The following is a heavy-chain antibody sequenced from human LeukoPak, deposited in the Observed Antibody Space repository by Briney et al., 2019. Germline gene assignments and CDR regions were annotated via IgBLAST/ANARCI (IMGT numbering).Heavy chain of an antibody. D-gene: IGHD2-2*01. CDR2: ISAYNGST. V-gene: IGHV1-18*04. J-gene: IGHJ6*04. CDR1: GYTFTSYG. CDR3: ARDSTYPRVVPAAMPPPDYYYGMDV. Sequence: ASVKVSCKASGYTFTSYGISWVRQAPGQGLEWMGWISAYNGSTNYAQKLQGRVTMTTDTSTSTAYMELRSLRSDDTAVYYCARDSTYPRVVPAAMPPPDYYYGMDVWGKGTTVTVSS.